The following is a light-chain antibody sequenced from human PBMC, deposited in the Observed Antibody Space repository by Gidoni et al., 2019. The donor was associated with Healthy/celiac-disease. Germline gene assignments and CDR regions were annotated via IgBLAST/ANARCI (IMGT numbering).Light chain of an antibody. J-gene: IGLJ1*01. CDR2: QDN. CDR1: KLGDKY. Sequence: SYELTQPPSVSVSPGQTASITCSGDKLGDKYACWYQQKPGQSPVLVIYQDNKRPSGIPERFSGSNSGNTATLTISGTQAMDEADYYCQAWDSSTAFYVCGTGTKVTVL. V-gene: IGLV3-1*01. CDR3: QAWDSSTAFYV.